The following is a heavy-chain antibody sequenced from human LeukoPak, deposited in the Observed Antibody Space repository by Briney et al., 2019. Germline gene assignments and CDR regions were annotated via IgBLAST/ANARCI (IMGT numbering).Heavy chain of an antibody. D-gene: IGHD6-19*01. CDR3: ARGGAGWYVSVFDP. CDR1: GDSVSNNGAS. J-gene: IGHJ5*01. Sequence: QTLSLTCAISGDSVSNNGASWNWIRQSPSRGLEWLGGTYYRTRWYFDYAVSVRSRASINSDTSKNQFSLQLDSVTPEDTAVYYCARGGAGWYVSVFDPWGQGTLVTVSS. V-gene: IGHV6-1*01. CDR2: TYYRTRWYF.